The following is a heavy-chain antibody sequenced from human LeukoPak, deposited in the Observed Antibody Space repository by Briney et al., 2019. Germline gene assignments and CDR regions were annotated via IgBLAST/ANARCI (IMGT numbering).Heavy chain of an antibody. J-gene: IGHJ4*02. CDR1: GFTFSSYE. V-gene: IGHV3-48*03. CDR2: ISSSGSTI. CDR3: ARALWGYGDYVRYFDY. D-gene: IGHD4-17*01. Sequence: GGSLRLSCAASGFTFSSYEMNWVRQAPGKGLEWVSYISSSGSTIYYADSVKGRFTISRDNAKNSLYLQMNSLRAEDTAVYYCARALWGYGDYVRYFDYWGQGTLVTVSS.